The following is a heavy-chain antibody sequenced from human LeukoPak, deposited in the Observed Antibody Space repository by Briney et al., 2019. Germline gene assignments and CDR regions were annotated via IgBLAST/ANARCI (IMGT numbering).Heavy chain of an antibody. D-gene: IGHD2-21*02. CDR1: GGTFSSYA. CDR3: ARVALAYCGGDCYHFDY. V-gene: IGHV1-69*13. CDR2: IIPIFGTA. Sequence: ASVKVSCKASGGTFSSYAISWVRQAPGQGLEWMGGIIPIFGTANYAQKFQGRVTITADESTSTAYMELSSLRSEVTAVYYCARVALAYCGGDCYHFDYWGQGTLVTVSS. J-gene: IGHJ4*02.